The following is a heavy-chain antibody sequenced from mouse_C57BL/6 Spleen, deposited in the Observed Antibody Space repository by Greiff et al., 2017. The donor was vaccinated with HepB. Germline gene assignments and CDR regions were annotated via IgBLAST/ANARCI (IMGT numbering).Heavy chain of an antibody. D-gene: IGHD4-1*01. V-gene: IGHV1-55*01. Sequence: VQLQQPGAELVKPGASVKMSCKASGYTFTSYWITWVKQRPGHGLEWIGDIYPGSGSTNYNEKFKSKATLTVDTSSSTAYMQLSSLTSEDSAVYYCAREAISNWDVSYWGQGATLTVS. CDR1: GYTFTSYW. CDR2: IYPGSGST. CDR3: AREAISNWDVSY. J-gene: IGHJ2*01.